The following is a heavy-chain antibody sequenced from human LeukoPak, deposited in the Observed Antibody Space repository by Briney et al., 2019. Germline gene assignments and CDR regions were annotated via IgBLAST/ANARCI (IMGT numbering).Heavy chain of an antibody. V-gene: IGHV1-69*13. CDR2: IIPIFGTA. CDR1: GGTFSSYA. J-gene: IGHJ4*02. CDR3: ARGPRVHYYDSSGYYYFDY. Sequence: SVKVSCKASGGTFSSYAISWVRQAPGQGLEWMGGIIPIFGTANYAQKFQGRVTITSDESTSTAYMELSSLRSEDTAVYYCARGPRVHYYDSSGYYYFDYWGQGTLVTVSS. D-gene: IGHD3-22*01.